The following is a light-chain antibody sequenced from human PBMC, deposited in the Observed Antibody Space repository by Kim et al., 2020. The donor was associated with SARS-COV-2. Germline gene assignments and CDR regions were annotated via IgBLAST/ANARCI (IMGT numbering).Light chain of an antibody. CDR1: NLGGRY. CDR2: QDI. V-gene: IGLV3-1*01. Sequence: VSPGQTATIPCSGDNLGGRYVSWYQQRPGQTPVLVMYQDIERPSGIPDRFSGSNSGNTATLTISGTQAMDEADYYCQAWDNNTAIFGGGTQLTVL. J-gene: IGLJ2*01. CDR3: QAWDNNTAI.